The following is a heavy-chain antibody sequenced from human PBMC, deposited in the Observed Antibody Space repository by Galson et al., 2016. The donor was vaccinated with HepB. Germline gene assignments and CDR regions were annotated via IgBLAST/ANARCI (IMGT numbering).Heavy chain of an antibody. V-gene: IGHV3-30*18. Sequence: SLRLSCAASGFTFSQRGMHWVRQAPGKGLEWVAADSMAGRRKFYADSVKGRFTISRDNSNNRLFLQMSSLRVDDTAVYYCAKRHEYCPPVGCAVDYWGQGTLVSVSS. CDR3: AKRHEYCPPVGCAVDY. J-gene: IGHJ4*02. CDR1: GFTFSQRG. D-gene: IGHD2/OR15-2a*01. CDR2: DSMAGRRK.